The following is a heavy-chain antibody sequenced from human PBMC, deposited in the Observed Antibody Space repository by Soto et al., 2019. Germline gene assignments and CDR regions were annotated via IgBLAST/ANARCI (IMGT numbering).Heavy chain of an antibody. D-gene: IGHD4-17*01. J-gene: IGHJ5*02. CDR1: GGTFSSYA. V-gene: IGHV1-69*13. CDR3: AREKVYGDYVWLNWFDP. CDR2: IIPIFGTA. Sequence: SVKVSCKASGGTFSSYAISWVRQAPGQGLKWMGGIIPIFGTANYAQKFQGRVTITADESTSTAYMELSSLRSEDTAVYYCAREKVYGDYVWLNWFDPWGQGTLVTVSS.